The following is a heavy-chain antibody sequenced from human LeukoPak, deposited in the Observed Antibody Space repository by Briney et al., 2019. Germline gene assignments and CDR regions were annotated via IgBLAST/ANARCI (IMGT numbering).Heavy chain of an antibody. CDR3: AKQQWFGELIDC. V-gene: IGHV3-23*01. CDR2: ISGSGGST. J-gene: IGHJ4*02. D-gene: IGHD3-10*01. CDR1: GFTFSSYA. Sequence: GGSLRLSCAASGFTFSSYAMSWVRQAPGKGLEWVSAISGSGGSTYYADSVKGRFAISSDNSKNTLYLQINSLRAEDTAVYYCAKQQWFGELIDCWGQGTLVTVSS.